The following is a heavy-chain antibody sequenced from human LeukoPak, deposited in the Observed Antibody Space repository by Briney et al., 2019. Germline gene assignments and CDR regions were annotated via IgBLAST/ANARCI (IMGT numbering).Heavy chain of an antibody. D-gene: IGHD7-27*01. CDR2: IYYSGST. J-gene: IGHJ4*02. V-gene: IGHV4-59*02. CDR3: ARESGDRHFDH. CDR1: GDSVSGYY. Sequence: KPSETLSLTCIVSGDSVSGYYWNWIRQPPGKGLEWIGYIYYSGSTNYNPSLKSRVTISVDTSKNQFSLKLSSVTAADTAVYYCARESGDRHFDHWGQGTLVTVSS.